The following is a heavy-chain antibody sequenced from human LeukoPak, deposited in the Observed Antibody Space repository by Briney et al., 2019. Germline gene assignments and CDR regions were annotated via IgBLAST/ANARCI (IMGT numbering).Heavy chain of an antibody. CDR1: GFTFSSYE. CDR2: ISSSGSTI. J-gene: IGHJ4*02. Sequence: GGSLRLSCAASGFTFSSYEMNWVRQAPGKGLEWVSYISSSGSTIYYADSVKGRFTISRDNAKNSLYLQMNSLRAEDTAVYYCAREESDYDKNPGYFDYWGQGTLVTVSS. CDR3: AREESDYDKNPGYFDY. V-gene: IGHV3-48*03. D-gene: IGHD5-12*01.